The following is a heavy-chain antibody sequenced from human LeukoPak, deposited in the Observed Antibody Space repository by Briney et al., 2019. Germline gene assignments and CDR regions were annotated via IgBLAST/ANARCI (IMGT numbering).Heavy chain of an antibody. CDR1: GDSITSGGFY. CDR2: VYYSGTT. CDR3: ARRDYAAWFDP. Sequence: SETLSLTCNVSGDSITSGGFYWAWXRXSPGKGXEWIGNVYYSGTTQYNPSLKGRVTISMDMSKNQFSLNLNSVSVTDTAIYYCARRDYAAWFDPWGQGTLVTVSS. V-gene: IGHV4-39*01. J-gene: IGHJ5*02. D-gene: IGHD4/OR15-4a*01.